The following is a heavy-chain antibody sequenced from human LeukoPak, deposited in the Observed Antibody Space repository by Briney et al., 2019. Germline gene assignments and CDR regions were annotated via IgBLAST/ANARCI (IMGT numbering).Heavy chain of an antibody. CDR2: ISSSSSTI. CDR1: GFTFSSYS. J-gene: IGHJ6*03. Sequence: QPGGSLKLSCGAAGFTFSSYSMNWARQAPGKGLEWGSYISSSSSTIYYADSVKGRFTISRDNAKNSLYLQMNSLRAEDTAVYYCARRALGLRFSSSSYYYYYMDVWGKGTTVTVSS. CDR3: ARRALGLRFSSSSYYYYYMDV. V-gene: IGHV3-48*01. D-gene: IGHD6-6*01.